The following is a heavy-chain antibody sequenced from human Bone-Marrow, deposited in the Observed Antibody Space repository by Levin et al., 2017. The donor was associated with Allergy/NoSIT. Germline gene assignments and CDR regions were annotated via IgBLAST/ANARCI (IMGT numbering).Heavy chain of an antibody. V-gene: IGHV3-74*01. Sequence: PGGSLRLSCAASGFTFSIYWMHWVRQAPGKGLVWVSHINSDGSSTSYADSVKGRFTVSRDNAKNTLYLQMNSLRAEDTAVYYCVSVYEEWWGPGTLVTVSS. D-gene: IGHD5/OR15-5a*01. CDR3: VSVYEEW. CDR2: INSDGSST. J-gene: IGHJ4*02. CDR1: GFTFSIYW.